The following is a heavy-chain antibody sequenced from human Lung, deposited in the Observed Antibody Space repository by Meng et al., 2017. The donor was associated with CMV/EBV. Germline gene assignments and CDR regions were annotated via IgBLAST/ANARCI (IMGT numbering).Heavy chain of an antibody. D-gene: IGHD4-17*01. CDR3: ARTNYGDYNWFDP. Sequence: VPLQASRPDSVKPSPTLSLPVTVSGGSISSGGFYWSWIRQHPGKGLEWIGYIYYSGSTYYNPSLRSRVAISIDTSKNQFSLKLTSVTAADTAVYFCARTNYGDYNWFDPWGQGTLVTVSS. CDR2: IYYSGST. V-gene: IGHV4-31*03. J-gene: IGHJ5*02. CDR1: GGSISSGGFY.